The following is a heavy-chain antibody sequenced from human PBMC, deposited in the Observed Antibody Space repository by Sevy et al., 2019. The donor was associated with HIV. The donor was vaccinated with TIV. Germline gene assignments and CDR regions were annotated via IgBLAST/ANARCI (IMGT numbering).Heavy chain of an antibody. V-gene: IGHV4-59*01. D-gene: IGHD5-12*01. J-gene: IGHJ4*02. CDR3: ARGIVAYYFDY. CDR2: FYYSGIT. CDR1: DDSISSYY. Sequence: SETLSLTCTVSDDSISSYYWSWIRQPPGKGLEWIGYFYYSGITNYNPSVKSRVTISVDTSRNQISLKLSSVTAADTAVYYCARGIVAYYFDYWGQGTLVTVSS.